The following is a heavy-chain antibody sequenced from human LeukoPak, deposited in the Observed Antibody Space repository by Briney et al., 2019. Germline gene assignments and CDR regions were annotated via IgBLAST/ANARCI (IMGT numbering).Heavy chain of an antibody. CDR2: INNNTGSP. D-gene: IGHD3-22*01. CDR3: VRGIDTTGYFNY. J-gene: IGHJ4*02. CDR1: GYTFSTYP. Sequence: ASVKVSCTASGYTFSTYPMNWVRQAPGQGLEWMGWINNNTGSPTYAQGLAGRFVFSLDTSVSTAFLQINRLKAEHTALYYCVRGIDTTGYFNYRGKGTLVTVSS. V-gene: IGHV7-4-1*02.